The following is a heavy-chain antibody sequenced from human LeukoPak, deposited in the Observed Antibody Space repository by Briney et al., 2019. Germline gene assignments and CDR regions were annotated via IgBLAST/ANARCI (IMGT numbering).Heavy chain of an antibody. V-gene: IGHV1-18*01. CDR2: ISAYNGNT. CDR3: ARAGGYCGRISCPYYVDY. CDR1: GYTFTSYG. D-gene: IGHD2-15*01. J-gene: IGHJ4*02. Sequence: ASVKVSCKASGYTFTSYGISWVRQAPGQGLEWMGWISAYNGNTNYAQKLQGRVTMTTDTSTSTTYMELSSLRSEDTAVYYCARAGGYCGRISCPYYVDYWGQGSLVAVSS.